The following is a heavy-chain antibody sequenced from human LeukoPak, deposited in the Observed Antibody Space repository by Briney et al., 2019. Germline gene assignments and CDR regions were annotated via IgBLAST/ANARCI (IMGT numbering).Heavy chain of an antibody. CDR2: INHSGST. V-gene: IGHV4-34*01. J-gene: IGHJ6*02. Sequence: PSETLSLTCAVYGGSFSGYYWSWIRQPPGKGLEWIGEINHSGSTNYNPSLKSRVTISVDTSKNQFSLKLSSVTAADTAVYYCARGRNTRSRMDVWGQGTTVTVSS. CDR3: ARGRNTRSRMDV. CDR1: GGSFSGYY. D-gene: IGHD2/OR15-2a*01.